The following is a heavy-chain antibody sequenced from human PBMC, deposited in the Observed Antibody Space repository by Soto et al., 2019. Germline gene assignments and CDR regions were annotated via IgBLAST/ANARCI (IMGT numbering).Heavy chain of an antibody. J-gene: IGHJ5*02. Sequence: QVQLQESGPGLVKPSQTLSLTCTVSGGSISSGDYYWSWIRQHPGKGLEWIGYIYYSGSTYYNPSLTSRVTISVATSKNQFSLKLSSVTAADTAVYSCARWWSGSRQGFDPWGQGTLVTVSS. CDR1: GGSISSGDYY. CDR2: IYYSGST. CDR3: ARWWSGSRQGFDP. V-gene: IGHV4-31*03. D-gene: IGHD3-3*01.